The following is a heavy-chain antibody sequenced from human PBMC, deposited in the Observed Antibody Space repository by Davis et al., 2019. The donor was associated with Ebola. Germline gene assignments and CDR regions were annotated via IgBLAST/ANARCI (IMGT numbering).Heavy chain of an antibody. D-gene: IGHD6-19*01. CDR1: GGSFSGYY. CDR3: ARGGGSSLYSSGWYGGRGAEYYFDY. J-gene: IGHJ4*02. V-gene: IGHV4-34*01. Sequence: PSETLSPTCAVYGGSFSGYYWTWIRQPPEKGLEWIGEINPSGVTNYNPSLKSRVTISVDTSKNQFSLKLSSVTAADTAVYYCARGGGSSLYSSGWYGGRGAEYYFDYWGQGTLVTVSS. CDR2: INPSGVT.